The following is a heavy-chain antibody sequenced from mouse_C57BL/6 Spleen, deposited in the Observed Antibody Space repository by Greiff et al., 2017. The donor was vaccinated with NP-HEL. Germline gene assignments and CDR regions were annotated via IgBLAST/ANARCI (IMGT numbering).Heavy chain of an antibody. CDR2: INPSSGYT. Sequence: VQLQQSGAELARPGASVKMSCKASGYTFTSYTMHWVKQRPGQGLEWIGYINPSSGYTKYNQKFKDKATLTADKSSSTAYMQLSSLTSEDSAVYSFARGTTRVAKDYAMDYWGQGTSVTVSS. CDR3: ARGTTRVAKDYAMDY. V-gene: IGHV1-4*01. D-gene: IGHD1-1*01. J-gene: IGHJ4*01. CDR1: GYTFTSYT.